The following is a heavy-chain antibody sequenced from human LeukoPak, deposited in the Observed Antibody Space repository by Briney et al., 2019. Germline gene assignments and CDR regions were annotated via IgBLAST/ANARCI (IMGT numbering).Heavy chain of an antibody. CDR2: IYYSGST. CDR1: GGSISSGDYY. J-gene: IGHJ4*02. CDR3: ARLRNYCSGGSCQLGFDY. V-gene: IGHV4-30-4*01. Sequence: SETLSLTCTVSGGSISSGDYYWSWIRQPPGKGLEWIGYIYYSGSTYYNPSLKSRVTKSVDTSKNQFSLKLTSVTAADTAVYYCARLRNYCSGGSCQLGFDYWGQGTLVTVSS. D-gene: IGHD2-15*01.